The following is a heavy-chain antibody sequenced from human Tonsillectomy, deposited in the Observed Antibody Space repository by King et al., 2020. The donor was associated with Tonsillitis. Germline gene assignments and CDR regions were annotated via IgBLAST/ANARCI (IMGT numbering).Heavy chain of an antibody. D-gene: IGHD3-10*01. V-gene: IGHV3-66*01. CDR3: ARGGGNTRIRGGRGWFDP. CDR1: GFTVSSNY. J-gene: IGHJ5*02. CDR2: IYSGGTT. Sequence: VQLVESGGDMVQPGGSLRLSCAASGFTVSSNYMSWVRQAPGKGLEWVSVIYSGGTTYYADSVQGRFMISRDNSKNTLYLQMNSLRVEDTAVYYCARGGGNTRIRGGRGWFDPWGQGTLVTVSS.